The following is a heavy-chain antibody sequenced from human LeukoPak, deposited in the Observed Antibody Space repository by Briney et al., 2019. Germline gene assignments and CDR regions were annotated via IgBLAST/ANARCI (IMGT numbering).Heavy chain of an antibody. J-gene: IGHJ4*02. CDR3: SRSAYYDGSGNYYDY. CDR2: ISDGGSTT. Sequence: GGSLRLSCAASGFTFSSYWMHWVRQAPGKGLVWVSRISDGGSTTTYADSVKGRFTISRDNAKNTLYLQMNGQRAEDTAVYYCSRSAYYDGSGNYYDYWGQGTLVTVSS. V-gene: IGHV3-74*01. CDR1: GFTFSSYW. D-gene: IGHD3-22*01.